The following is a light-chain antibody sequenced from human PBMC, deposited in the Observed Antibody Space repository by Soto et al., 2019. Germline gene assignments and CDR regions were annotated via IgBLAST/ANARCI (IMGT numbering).Light chain of an antibody. CDR2: GNT. Sequence: QSVLTQPPSVSGAPGQSVTISCTGTSSSIGSGYDVHWYQHLPRTAPKLLIYGNTIRPSGVPDRFSGSKSGTSASLSITGLQAEDEADYYCQSYDRSLRGYVFGTGTKVTVL. CDR3: QSYDRSLRGYV. V-gene: IGLV1-40*01. CDR1: SSSIGSGYD. J-gene: IGLJ1*01.